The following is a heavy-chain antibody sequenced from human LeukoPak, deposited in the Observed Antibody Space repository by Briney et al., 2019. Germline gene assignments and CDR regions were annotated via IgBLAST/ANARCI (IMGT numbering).Heavy chain of an antibody. CDR2: IDPNSGGT. D-gene: IGHD3-22*01. CDR3: ARGVMYYYDSSGYYSGAYFDY. CDR1: GYTFTGYY. Sequence: ASVKVSCKASGYTFTGYYMHWVRQAPGQGLEWMGWIDPNSGGTNYAQKFQGRVTMTRDTSISTAYMELSRLRSDDTAVYYCARGVMYYYDSSGYYSGAYFDYWGQGTLVTVSS. J-gene: IGHJ4*02. V-gene: IGHV1-2*02.